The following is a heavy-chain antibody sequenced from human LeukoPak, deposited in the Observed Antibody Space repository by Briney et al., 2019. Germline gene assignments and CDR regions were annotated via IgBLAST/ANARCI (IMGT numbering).Heavy chain of an antibody. CDR2: ISSSGSTI. V-gene: IGHV3-48*03. Sequence: SGGSLRLSCAASGFTFSSYEMDWLRQAPGKGLEWVSYISSSGSTIYYADSVKGRFTVSRDNAKNSLFLQMNSLRAEDTAVYYCARPYCSSTTCYGFLSYWGQGTMVTVSS. J-gene: IGHJ4*02. CDR3: ARPYCSSTTCYGFLSY. CDR1: GFTFSSYE. D-gene: IGHD2-2*01.